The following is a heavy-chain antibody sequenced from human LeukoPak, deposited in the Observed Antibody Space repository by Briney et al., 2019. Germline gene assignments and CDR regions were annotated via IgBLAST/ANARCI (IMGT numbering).Heavy chain of an antibody. V-gene: IGHV3-30*04. J-gene: IGHJ3*02. CDR1: GFTFSSYA. CDR2: ISYDGSNK. Sequence: GGSLRLSCAASGFTFSSYAMHWVRQAPGKGLEWVAVISYDGSNKYYADSVKGRFTISRDNSKNTLYLQMNSLRAEDTAVYYCARDFDAFDIWGQGTMVTVSS. CDR3: ARDFDAFDI.